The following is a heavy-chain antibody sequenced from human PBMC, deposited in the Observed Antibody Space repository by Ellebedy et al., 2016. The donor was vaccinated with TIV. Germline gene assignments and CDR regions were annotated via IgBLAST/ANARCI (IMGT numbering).Heavy chain of an antibody. CDR2: ISHTGSRT. CDR1: GFTFNSYA. D-gene: IGHD6-19*01. CDR3: AKGRGGGSDSSAPRYYFDS. Sequence: PGGSLRLSCAASGFTFNSYAMSWVHQAPGKGLEWVSTISHTGSRTYYANSVEGRFIISRDNSKRTLYLQMNSLRAEDTAVYYCAKGRGGGSDSSAPRYYFDSWGLGTLVTVSS. J-gene: IGHJ4*02. V-gene: IGHV3-23*01.